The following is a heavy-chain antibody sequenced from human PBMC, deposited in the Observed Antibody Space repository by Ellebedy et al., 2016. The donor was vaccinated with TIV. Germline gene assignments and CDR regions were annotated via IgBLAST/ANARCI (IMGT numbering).Heavy chain of an antibody. Sequence: SETLSLTYTVSGGSINSYYWSWIRQPPVKGLEWIGYISYSIYYTGSTNYNPSLKSRVTMSVDTSKNQFSLKLSSVTAADTAVYYCARHAATVGTPNMDVWGRGTTVTVSS. J-gene: IGHJ6*03. D-gene: IGHD4-23*01. CDR2: ISYSIYYTGST. CDR3: ARHAATVGTPNMDV. CDR1: GGSINSYY. V-gene: IGHV4-59*08.